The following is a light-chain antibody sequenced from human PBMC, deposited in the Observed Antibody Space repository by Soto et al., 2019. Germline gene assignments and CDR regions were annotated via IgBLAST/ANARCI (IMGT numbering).Light chain of an antibody. CDR1: QSVSSSY. CDR2: GAS. V-gene: IGKV3-20*01. Sequence: EIVLTQSPGTLSLSPGEIGTLSCRASQSVSSSYLAWYQQKPGQAPRLLVYGASSRATGIPDRFSGSGSGTDFTLTISRLEPEDFAAYYCQQYGSSPGITFGQGTRLEIK. J-gene: IGKJ5*01. CDR3: QQYGSSPGIT.